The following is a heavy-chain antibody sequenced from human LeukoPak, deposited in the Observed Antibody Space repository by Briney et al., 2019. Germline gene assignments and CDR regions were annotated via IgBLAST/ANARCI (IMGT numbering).Heavy chain of an antibody. CDR1: GYTFTSYD. Sequence: ASVKVSCKSSGYTFTSYDINWVRQATGQGLEWMGWMNPNSGNTGYAQKFPGRVTITRNTSISTAYMELSSLRSEDTAVYYCARWPQPTIFGVVDDYWGQGTVVTVFS. J-gene: IGHJ4*02. CDR2: MNPNSGNT. V-gene: IGHV1-8*03. D-gene: IGHD3-3*01. CDR3: ARWPQPTIFGVVDDY.